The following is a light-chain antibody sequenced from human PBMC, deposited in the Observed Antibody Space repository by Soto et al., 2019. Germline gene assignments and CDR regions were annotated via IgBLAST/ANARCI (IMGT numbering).Light chain of an antibody. V-gene: IGKV3-20*01. CDR2: GAS. Sequence: IVLTHAPGTMSLSPGESATLSCRAIQTVSRSYLVWYQQKPGQAPRLLIYGASTMPHGIPESFSGTGSGTESTLIIRRLEPEDFDVYVCQHFDSSPTSGGATKVVIK. CDR1: QTVSRSY. CDR3: QHFDSSPT. J-gene: IGKJ4*01.